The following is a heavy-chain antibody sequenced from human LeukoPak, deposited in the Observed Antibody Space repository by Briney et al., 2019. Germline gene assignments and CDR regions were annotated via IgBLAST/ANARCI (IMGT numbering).Heavy chain of an antibody. J-gene: IGHJ6*03. CDR3: VRDGHRLYDYYYYYMDV. D-gene: IGHD2-2*02. Sequence: ASVKVSCKASGYTFTSYGISWVRQVPGQGLEWMGWISAYTGNTNYAQNLQGRVTMTTDASTTTAYMELRSLRSDDTAVYYCVRDGHRLYDYYYYYMDVWGKGTTVTVSS. CDR2: ISAYTGNT. V-gene: IGHV1-18*01. CDR1: GYTFTSYG.